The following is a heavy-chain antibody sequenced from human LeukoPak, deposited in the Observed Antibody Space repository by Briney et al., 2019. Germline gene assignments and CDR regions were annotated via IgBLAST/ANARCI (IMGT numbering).Heavy chain of an antibody. CDR3: AREKSGSGLVFDY. J-gene: IGHJ4*02. CDR1: GGSVSSGSDF. Sequence: SETLSLTCTVSGGSVSSGSDFWSWIRQPPGKGLEWIGYIYYSGSTNYNSSLKSRVTISVDTSKNQFSLKLSSVTAADTAVYYCAREKSGSGLVFDYWGQGTLVTVSS. V-gene: IGHV4-61*01. D-gene: IGHD6-25*01. CDR2: IYYSGST.